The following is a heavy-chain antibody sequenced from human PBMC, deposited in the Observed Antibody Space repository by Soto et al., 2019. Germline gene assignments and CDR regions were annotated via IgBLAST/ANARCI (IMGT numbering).Heavy chain of an antibody. Sequence: PGGSLRLSCAASGFTFDDYTMHWVRQAPGKGLEWVSLISWDGGSTYYADSVKGRFTISRDNSKNSLYLQMNSLGTEDTALYYCATVWGIAADEHYYYGMDVWGQGTTVTVSS. J-gene: IGHJ6*02. CDR3: ATVWGIAADEHYYYGMDV. V-gene: IGHV3-43*01. CDR2: ISWDGGST. D-gene: IGHD6-13*01. CDR1: GFTFDDYT.